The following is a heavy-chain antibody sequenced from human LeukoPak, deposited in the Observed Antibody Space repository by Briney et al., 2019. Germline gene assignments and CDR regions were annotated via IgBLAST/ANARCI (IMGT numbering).Heavy chain of an antibody. V-gene: IGHV3-33*08. CDR2: IWFSASSQ. CDR1: GFAFSNFA. J-gene: IGHJ5*02. D-gene: IGHD6-13*01. CDR3: ARGIPAAGPIDL. Sequence: GGSLRLSRAASGFAFSNFAMNWVRQAPGMGLEWVAVIWFSASSQYYADSVKGRFSISRDNSKNTVDLQMNTLRAEDTAIYYCARGIPAAGPIDLWGQGTLVTVSS.